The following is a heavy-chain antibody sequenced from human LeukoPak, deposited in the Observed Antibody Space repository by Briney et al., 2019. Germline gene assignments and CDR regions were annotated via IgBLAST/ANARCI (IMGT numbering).Heavy chain of an antibody. V-gene: IGHV4-39*07. CDR1: GGSISSSSYY. Sequence: PSETLSLTCTVSGGSISSSSYYWGWIRQPPGKGLEWIGSIYYSGSTNYNPSLKSRVTISVDTSKNQFSLKLSSVTAADTAVYYCARRGLRKIAARRNDAFDIWGQGTMVTVSS. CDR3: ARRGLRKIAARRNDAFDI. D-gene: IGHD6-6*01. J-gene: IGHJ3*02. CDR2: IYYSGST.